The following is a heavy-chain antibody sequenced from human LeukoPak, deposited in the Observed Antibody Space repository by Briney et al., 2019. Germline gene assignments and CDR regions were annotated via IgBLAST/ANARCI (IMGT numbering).Heavy chain of an antibody. V-gene: IGHV3-23*01. D-gene: IGHD2-15*01. Sequence: VGSLRLSCAASGFPLSSYAMSWVRQAPGKGREGVAATSGSDPGKYHAASRRGRFTTSRDNSKTTLYLQTNRQRVEDAAAYYCARAPVTSCRGAFCYPFDYWGQGTLVTVSS. CDR2: TSGSDPGK. J-gene: IGHJ4*02. CDR3: ARAPVTSCRGAFCYPFDY. CDR1: GFPLSSYA.